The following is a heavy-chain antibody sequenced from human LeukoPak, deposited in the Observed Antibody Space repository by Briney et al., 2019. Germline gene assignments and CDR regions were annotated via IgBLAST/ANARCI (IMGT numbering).Heavy chain of an antibody. CDR2: IYYSGST. CDR1: GGSISSGGYY. CDR3: ARVVFHSGYPFGY. V-gene: IGHV4-31*03. J-gene: IGHJ4*02. D-gene: IGHD5-12*01. Sequence: SSETLSLTCTVSGGSISSGGYYWRWIRQHPGKGLECIGYIYYSGSTYYNPSLKSRVTISVDTSKNQFSLKLSSVTAADTAVYYCARVVFHSGYPFGYWGQGTLVTVSS.